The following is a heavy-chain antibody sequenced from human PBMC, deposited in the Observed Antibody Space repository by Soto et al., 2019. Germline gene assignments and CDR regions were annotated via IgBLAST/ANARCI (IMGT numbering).Heavy chain of an antibody. CDR2: IYSGGST. V-gene: IGHV3-53*01. CDR3: AREDCISTSCYAFDI. CDR1: GFTVSSNY. D-gene: IGHD2-2*01. Sequence: PGGSLRLSCAASGFTVSSNYMSWVRQAPGKGLEWVSVIYSGGSTYYADSVKGRFTISRDNSKNTLYLQMNSLRAEDTAVYYCAREDCISTSCYAFDIWGQGTMVTVSS. J-gene: IGHJ3*02.